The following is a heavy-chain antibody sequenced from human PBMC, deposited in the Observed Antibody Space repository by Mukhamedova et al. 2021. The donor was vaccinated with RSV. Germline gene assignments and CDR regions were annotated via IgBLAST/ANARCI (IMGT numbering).Heavy chain of an antibody. J-gene: IGHJ5*01. Sequence: ESPSRGLEWLGRTYYRSKWIKDYAVSVKSRITINPDTSKNQFSLQLNSVTPEDTAVYYFAKTGTAGTGGGFDSWGQGTLVTVSS. CDR2: TYYRSKWIK. V-gene: IGHV6-1*01. CDR3: AKTGTAGTGGGFDS. D-gene: IGHD6-13*01.